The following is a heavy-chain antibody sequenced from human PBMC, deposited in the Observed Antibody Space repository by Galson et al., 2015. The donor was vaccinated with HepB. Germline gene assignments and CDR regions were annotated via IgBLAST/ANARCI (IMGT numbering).Heavy chain of an antibody. D-gene: IGHD1-1*01. Sequence: QSGAEVNKPGESLKISCKGSGYSFTSYWIGWVRQMPGKGLGWMVIIFPDASDTTYSSSFRGQVTISADKSINPAYLRWSRLKASDTAIYYCASSLATTLYFDYWGQGTLVTVSS. CDR1: GYSFTSYW. CDR2: IFPDASDT. J-gene: IGHJ4*02. V-gene: IGHV5-51*01. CDR3: ASSLATTLYFDY.